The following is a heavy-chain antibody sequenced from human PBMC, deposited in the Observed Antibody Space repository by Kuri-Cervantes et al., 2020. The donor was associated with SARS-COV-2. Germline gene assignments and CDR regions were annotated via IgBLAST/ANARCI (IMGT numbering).Heavy chain of an antibody. D-gene: IGHD3-9*01. V-gene: IGHV1-2*02. Sequence: GGSLRLSCKASGYPFTGFYLHWVRQTPGQGLEWMGWINPDTGGTNCAPKFQGRVTMTRDTSITTAYMELSRLRSDDTAMYYCARANYDILTGYYFEFDYWGQGTLVTDSS. CDR3: ARANYDILTGYYFEFDY. J-gene: IGHJ4*02. CDR2: INPDTGGT. CDR1: GYPFTGFY.